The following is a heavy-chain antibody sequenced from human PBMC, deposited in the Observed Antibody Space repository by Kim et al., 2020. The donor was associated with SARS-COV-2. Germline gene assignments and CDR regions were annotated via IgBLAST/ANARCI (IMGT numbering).Heavy chain of an antibody. J-gene: IGHJ4*02. D-gene: IGHD2-2*02. Sequence: GGSLRLSCAASGFTFSSYGMSWVRRAPGKGLEWVSAISGSGDSTFYADSVKGRFTISRDNSNNTLSLEMNSLRVEDTAVYYCATAGNTPRGADYWGQGTLVTVSP. CDR3: ATAGNTPRGADY. V-gene: IGHV3-23*01. CDR2: ISGSGDST. CDR1: GFTFSSYG.